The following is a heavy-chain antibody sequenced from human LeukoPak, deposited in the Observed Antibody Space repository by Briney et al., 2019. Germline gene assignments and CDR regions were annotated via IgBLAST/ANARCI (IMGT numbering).Heavy chain of an antibody. CDR1: GYTFTGYY. CDR3: ASSGGIAAAGHFDY. CDR2: INPNSGGT. D-gene: IGHD6-13*01. Sequence: ASVKVSCKASGYTFTGYYMHWVRQVPGQGLEWMGWINPNSGGTNYAQKFQGRVTMTRDTSISTAYMELSRLRSDDTAVYYCASSGGIAAAGHFDYWGQGTLVTVSS. J-gene: IGHJ4*02. V-gene: IGHV1-2*02.